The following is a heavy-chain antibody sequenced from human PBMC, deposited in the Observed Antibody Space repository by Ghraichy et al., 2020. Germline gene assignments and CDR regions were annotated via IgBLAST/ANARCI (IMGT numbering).Heavy chain of an antibody. J-gene: IGHJ6*02. Sequence: GESLNISCVASGFTFANSVMTWVRQPPGKGLEWVSSISGSGNNPSYADSVKGRFTISRDNSKNTLYLQMTTLRAEDAAVYYCAKPDPRLGITGWAYNMDVWGQGTTVTVSS. V-gene: IGHV3-23*01. D-gene: IGHD3-9*01. CDR3: AKPDPRLGITGWAYNMDV. CDR2: ISGSGNNP. CDR1: GFTFANSV.